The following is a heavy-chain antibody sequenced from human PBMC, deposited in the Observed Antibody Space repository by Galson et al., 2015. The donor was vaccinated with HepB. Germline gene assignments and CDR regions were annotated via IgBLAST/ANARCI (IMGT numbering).Heavy chain of an antibody. D-gene: IGHD3-10*01. Sequence: SLRLSCAASGFTVSDGYMSWVRQAPGKGLEWVSVLYSGDTTYFADSVKGRFTISRDNSKNTLFLQMNSLRAEDTAVYYCARVGLWFGATHGYFDYWGQGTLVTVSS. V-gene: IGHV3-53*01. CDR2: LYSGDTT. CDR3: ARVGLWFGATHGYFDY. J-gene: IGHJ4*02. CDR1: GFTVSDGY.